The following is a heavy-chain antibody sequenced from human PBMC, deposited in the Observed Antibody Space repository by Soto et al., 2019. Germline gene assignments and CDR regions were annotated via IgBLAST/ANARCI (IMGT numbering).Heavy chain of an antibody. CDR2: INNRGNT. V-gene: IGHV4-34*02. J-gene: IGHJ6*02. D-gene: IGHD5-18*01. Sequence: QVQLQQWGAGLLKPSETLSLTCALSGSSFTTYYWTWIRQPPGKGLDWIGEINNRGNTNYNPSLKSRVTISLDTSKTQFSLKLTSVTAADTAVYYCLMVTYSGLDGWGQGTTVTVSS. CDR3: LMVTYSGLDG. CDR1: GSSFTTYY.